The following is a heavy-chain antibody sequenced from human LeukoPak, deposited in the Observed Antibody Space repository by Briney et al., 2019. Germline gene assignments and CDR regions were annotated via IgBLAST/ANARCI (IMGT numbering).Heavy chain of an antibody. CDR3: ARGFNDFWSGSQLEY. CDR2: ISYDGGKT. V-gene: IGHV3-30-3*01. D-gene: IGHD3-3*01. J-gene: IGHJ4*02. Sequence: GGSLRLSCAASGFIFGGYAMHWVRQAPGKGLQWLAVISYDGGKTYYADSVEGRFTISRDNPKSTVYPEINSLRSEDTAIYYCARGFNDFWSGSQLEYWGQGTLVTVSS. CDR1: GFIFGGYA.